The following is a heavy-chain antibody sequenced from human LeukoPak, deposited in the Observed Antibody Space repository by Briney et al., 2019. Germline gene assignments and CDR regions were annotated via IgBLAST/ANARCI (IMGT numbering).Heavy chain of an antibody. D-gene: IGHD2-2*01. CDR1: GGSISSSSYY. Sequence: PSETLSLTCTVSGGSISSSSYYWGWLRQPPGKGLEWIGSIYYSGSTYYNPSLKSRVTISVDTSKNQFSLKLSSVTAADTAVYYCARVPAAPREDYYYYYMDVWGKGTTVTVSS. CDR3: ARVPAAPREDYYYYYMDV. CDR2: IYYSGST. V-gene: IGHV4-39*01. J-gene: IGHJ6*03.